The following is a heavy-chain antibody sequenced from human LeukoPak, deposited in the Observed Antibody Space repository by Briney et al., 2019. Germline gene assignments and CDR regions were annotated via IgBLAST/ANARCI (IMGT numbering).Heavy chain of an antibody. D-gene: IGHD3-22*01. V-gene: IGHV4-39*01. CDR2: IYYSGST. Sequence: SETLSLTCTVSGGSINSNSYYWGWIRQPPGKGLEWIGSIYYSGSTYYNPSLKSRVTISVDTSKNQFSLKLSSVTAADTAVYYCARQLGYYYDSRYAFDIWGQGTMVTVSS. CDR1: GGSINSNSYY. J-gene: IGHJ3*02. CDR3: ARQLGYYYDSRYAFDI.